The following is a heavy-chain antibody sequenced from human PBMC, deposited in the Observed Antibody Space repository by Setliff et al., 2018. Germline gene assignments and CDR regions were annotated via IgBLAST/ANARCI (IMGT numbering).Heavy chain of an antibody. CDR3: ARVFKVDWAGDGCDCYGARCYYFYIDV. V-gene: IGHV4-34*01. CDR1: GGSFSGYY. CDR2: INRRGST. J-gene: IGHJ6*03. Sequence: SETLSLTCTVSGGSFSGYYWNWIRQPPGKGLEWIGEINRRGSTNYNPSLESRVTISVDTSKNQFSLRLSSVAAADTSVYYCARVFKVDWAGDGCDCYGARCYYFYIDVWGKGTTVTVSS. D-gene: IGHD2-21*02.